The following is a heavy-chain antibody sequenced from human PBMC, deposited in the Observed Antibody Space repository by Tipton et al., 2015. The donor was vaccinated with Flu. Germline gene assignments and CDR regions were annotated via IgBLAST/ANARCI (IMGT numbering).Heavy chain of an antibody. CDR2: IYYSGST. V-gene: IGHV4-59*01. CDR3: ARVDSSGYYPGH. D-gene: IGHD3-22*01. Sequence: LRLSCTVSGGSISSYYWSWIRQPPGKGLEWIGYIYYSGSTNYNSSLKSRVTISVDTSKNQFSLKLSSVTAADTAVYYCARVDSSGYYPGHWGQGTLVTVSS. J-gene: IGHJ4*02. CDR1: GGSISSYY.